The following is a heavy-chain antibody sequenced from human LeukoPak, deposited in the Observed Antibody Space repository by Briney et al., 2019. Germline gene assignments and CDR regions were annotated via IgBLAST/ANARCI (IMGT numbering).Heavy chain of an antibody. D-gene: IGHD1-26*01. J-gene: IGHJ3*02. V-gene: IGHV3-23*01. CDR1: GFTFSSYW. CDR3: AKDSGSYFSAFDI. CDR2: ISGSGGST. Sequence: GGSLRLSCAASGFTFSSYWMNWVRQAPGKGLEWVSAISGSGGSTYYADSVKGRFTISRDNSKNTLYLQMNSLRAEDTAVYYCAKDSGSYFSAFDIWGQGTMVTVSS.